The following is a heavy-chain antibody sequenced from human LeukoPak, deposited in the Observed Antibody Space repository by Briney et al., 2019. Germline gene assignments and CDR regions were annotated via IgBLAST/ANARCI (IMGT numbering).Heavy chain of an antibody. J-gene: IGHJ6*03. D-gene: IGHD2-15*01. CDR2: IGTAGDT. V-gene: IGHV3-13*01. CDR1: GFTFTTYD. Sequence: GGSLRLSCAASGFTFTTYDVHWVRQATGKGLEWVSAIGTAGDTYYPGSVKGRFTISRENAKNSLYLQMNSLRAGDTAVYYCARDRGGGHMDVWGKGTTVTISS. CDR3: ARDRGGGHMDV.